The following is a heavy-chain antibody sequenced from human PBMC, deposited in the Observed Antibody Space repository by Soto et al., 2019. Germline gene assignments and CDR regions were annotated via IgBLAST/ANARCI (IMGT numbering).Heavy chain of an antibody. J-gene: IGHJ5*02. CDR2: IYYSGST. D-gene: IGHD3-3*01. CDR1: GGSISSYY. V-gene: IGHV4-59*08. CDR3: ARLMYYDFWSGYFWFDP. Sequence: LSLTCTVSGGSISSYYWSWIRQPPGKGLEWIGYIYYSGSTNYNPSLKSRATISVDTSKNQFSLKLSSVTAADTAVYYCARLMYYDFWSGYFWFDPWGQGTLVTVSS.